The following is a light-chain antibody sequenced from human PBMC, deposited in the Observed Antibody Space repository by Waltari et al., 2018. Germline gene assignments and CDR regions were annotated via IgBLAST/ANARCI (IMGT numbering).Light chain of an antibody. CDR1: EDIDKY. Sequence: TITCRASEDIDKYLAWFQQKPGTVPKRLIYGASTLQSGVPSRFTGSRSGTEFNLTISSLQPEDFATYYCLQHNTYPCTFGQGTKVELK. J-gene: IGKJ1*01. CDR3: LQHNTYPCT. V-gene: IGKV1-17*03. CDR2: GAS.